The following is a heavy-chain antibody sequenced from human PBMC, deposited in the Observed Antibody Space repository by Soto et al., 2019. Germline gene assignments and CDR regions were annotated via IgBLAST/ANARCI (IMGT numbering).Heavy chain of an antibody. CDR2: IYPSDSTT. J-gene: IGHJ5*02. V-gene: IGHV5-51*01. D-gene: IGHD4-17*01. CDR3: ARHGFYGDYSSNYFDP. Sequence: PVASLKISCKVSGYSFTNYWIAWVRQMPGKGLEYMGIIYPSDSTTRYSPSFQGQVTISADKSISTAYLQWNSLKASDTAMYYCARHGFYGDYSSNYFDPWGQGTLVTVSS. CDR1: GYSFTNYW.